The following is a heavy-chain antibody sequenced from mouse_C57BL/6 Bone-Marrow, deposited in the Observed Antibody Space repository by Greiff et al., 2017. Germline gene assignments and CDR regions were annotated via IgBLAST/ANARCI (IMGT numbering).Heavy chain of an antibody. CDR3: TLTTVVYWYFDV. V-gene: IGHV14-1*01. CDR2: IDPADGDT. D-gene: IGHD1-1*01. Sequence: EVQLQEPGAELVRPGASVKLSCTASGFNINDYYMHWVKQRPEQGLEWIGRIDPADGDTEYAPKFQGKATMTVDTSSNTAYLQLSSLTSEDTAVYYCTLTTVVYWYFDVWGTGTTVTVSS. CDR1: GFNINDYY. J-gene: IGHJ1*03.